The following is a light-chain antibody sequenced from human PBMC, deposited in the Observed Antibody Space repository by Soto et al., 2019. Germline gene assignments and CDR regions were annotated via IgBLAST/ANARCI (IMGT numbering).Light chain of an antibody. Sequence: EIVMTQSPATLSVSPGERATLSCRASQSVSSNLAWYQQKPGQAPRLLIYGASTRATGIPARFSGSGSGTDITLTIISLQSEHFAISFCQQYNNLPPDRTFGQGTKVEIK. CDR1: QSVSSN. CDR2: GAS. CDR3: QQYNNLPPDRT. J-gene: IGKJ1*01. V-gene: IGKV3-15*01.